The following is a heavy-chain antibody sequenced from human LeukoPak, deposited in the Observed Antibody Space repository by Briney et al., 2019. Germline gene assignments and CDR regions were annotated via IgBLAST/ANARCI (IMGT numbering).Heavy chain of an antibody. J-gene: IGHJ4*02. V-gene: IGHV4-38-2*01. CDR2: VYQSGST. CDR3: ARNDSSGHFDY. Sequence: SETLSLTCAVSDYSISSGKYWGWIRQPPGKGLEWIGSVYQSGSTHYSPSLKSRVTISVDTSKNQFSLKLRSVTAADTAVYYCARNDSSGHFDYWGQGTLVTVSS. D-gene: IGHD3-22*01. CDR1: DYSISSGKY.